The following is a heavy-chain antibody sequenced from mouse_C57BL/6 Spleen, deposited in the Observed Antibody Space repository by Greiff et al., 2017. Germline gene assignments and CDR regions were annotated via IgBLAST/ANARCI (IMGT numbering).Heavy chain of an antibody. V-gene: IGHV1-42*01. Sequence: VQLQQSGPELVKPGASVKISCKASGYSFTGYYMNWVKQSPEKSLEWIGEINPSTGGTTYNQKFKAKATLTVDKSSSTAYMQLKSLTSEDSAVYYCASPYYDGSSWYFDVWGTGTTVTVSS. CDR3: ASPYYDGSSWYFDV. J-gene: IGHJ1*03. CDR2: INPSTGGT. D-gene: IGHD1-1*01. CDR1: GYSFTGYY.